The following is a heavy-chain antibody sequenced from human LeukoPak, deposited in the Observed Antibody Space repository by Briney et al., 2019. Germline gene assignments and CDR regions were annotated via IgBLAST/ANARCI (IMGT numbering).Heavy chain of an antibody. J-gene: IGHJ5*02. CDR2: INTQNGNT. Sequence: GASVKVSCTASGYTFNTYGISWVRQAPGQGPEWMGWINTQNGNTNYAQKLQGRVTMTKDTSTSTAYMELRSLTSDDTAVYYCARKTIGYHWFDPWGQGTLVTVSS. D-gene: IGHD5-12*01. CDR1: GYTFNTYG. V-gene: IGHV1-18*01. CDR3: ARKTIGYHWFDP.